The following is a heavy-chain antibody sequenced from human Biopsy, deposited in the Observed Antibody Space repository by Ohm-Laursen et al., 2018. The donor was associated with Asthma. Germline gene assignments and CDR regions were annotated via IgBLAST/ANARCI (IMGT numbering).Heavy chain of an antibody. Sequence: SETLSLTCSLSSGSGGYMRSGNYYWGWIRQPPGKGLEWIGSIYYSGTTYYNPSLDSRVTVSADRTKNQFSLNLTSVTAADTAVYYCVRGSSSWHHGPFHYYYGLDVWGQGTTAPVSS. CDR2: IYYSGTT. D-gene: IGHD6-13*01. V-gene: IGHV4-39*01. CDR1: SGSGGYMRSGNYY. CDR3: VRGSSSWHHGPFHYYYGLDV. J-gene: IGHJ6*02.